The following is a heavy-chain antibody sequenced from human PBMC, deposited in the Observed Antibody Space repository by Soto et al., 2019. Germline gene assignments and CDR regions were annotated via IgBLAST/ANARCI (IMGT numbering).Heavy chain of an antibody. J-gene: IGHJ4*02. V-gene: IGHV3-74*01. CDR3: ARESGTGLDY. Sequence: GGSLRLSCAASGFTFSGYWMHWVRQAPGKGLVWVARINTDGSTTRYADSVKGRFTFSRDNAKNMLYLQMNSLRAEDTAVYYCARESGTGLDYWGQGTPVTVSS. CDR2: INTDGSTT. CDR1: GFTFSGYW.